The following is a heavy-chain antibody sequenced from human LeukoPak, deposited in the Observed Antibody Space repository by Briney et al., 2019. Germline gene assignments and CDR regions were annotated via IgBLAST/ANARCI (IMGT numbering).Heavy chain of an antibody. CDR1: GFTFSSYS. J-gene: IGHJ4*02. CDR3: ARGPQFCSGGSCYGYYFDY. V-gene: IGHV3-21*01. Sequence: GGSLRLSCAASGFTFSSYSMNWVRQPPGKGLEWVSSISSSGSYIYYADSVKGRFSISRDSAKNSLYMQMNSLRAEDTAVYYCARGPQFCSGGSCYGYYFDYWGQGTLVTVSS. CDR2: ISSSGSYI. D-gene: IGHD2-15*01.